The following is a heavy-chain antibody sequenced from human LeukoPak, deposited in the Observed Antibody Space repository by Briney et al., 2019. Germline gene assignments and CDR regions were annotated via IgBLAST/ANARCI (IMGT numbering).Heavy chain of an antibody. J-gene: IGHJ4*02. D-gene: IGHD3-16*02. CDR1: GFTFSSYS. V-gene: IGHV3-23*01. CDR3: AKDYLVPFVWGSYRGGFDY. CDR2: ISGSGGST. Sequence: GGSLRLSCAASGFTFSSYSMNWVRQAPGKGLEWVSAISGSGGSTYYADSVKGRFTISRDNSKNTLYLQMNSLRAEDTAVYYCAKDYLVPFVWGSYRGGFDYWGQGTLVTVSS.